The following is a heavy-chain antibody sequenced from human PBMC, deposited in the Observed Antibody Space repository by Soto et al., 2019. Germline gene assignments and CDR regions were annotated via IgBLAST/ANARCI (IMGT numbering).Heavy chain of an antibody. D-gene: IGHD5-18*01. J-gene: IGHJ5*02. CDR3: AKDRSVDTRDWFDP. Sequence: EVQLVESGGGLVQPGGSLRLSCVASGFTFGTYAMNWVRQAPGKGLEWVSGITGSGGSTYYADSVKGRFTISRDNSKNTLYLQMNSLRGDDTAVYYCAKDRSVDTRDWFDPWGQGTLVTVSS. V-gene: IGHV3-23*04. CDR1: GFTFGTYA. CDR2: ITGSGGST.